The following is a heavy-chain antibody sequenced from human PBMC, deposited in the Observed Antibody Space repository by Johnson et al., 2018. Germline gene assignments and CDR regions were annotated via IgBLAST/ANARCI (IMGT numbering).Heavy chain of an antibody. CDR1: GFTFSSYG. Sequence: QVQLVQSGGGVVQPGRSLRLSCAASGFTFSSYGMHWVRQAPGKGLEWVAVIWYDGSNKYYADSVKGRFTISRDNSKNRLYLQMNSLRAEDTAGYYCAKDLKKGSGLTYYYYYMDVWGKGTTVTVSS. CDR2: IWYDGSNK. D-gene: IGHD3/OR15-3a*01. V-gene: IGHV3-33*06. J-gene: IGHJ6*03. CDR3: AKDLKKGSGLTYYYYYMDV.